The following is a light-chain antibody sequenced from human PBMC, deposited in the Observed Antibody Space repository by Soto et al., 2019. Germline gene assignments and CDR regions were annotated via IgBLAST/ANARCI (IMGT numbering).Light chain of an antibody. Sequence: NFMLTQPHSVSESPGKTVTISCTRSSGSIASHYVQWYQQRPGSAPTTVIYEDNQRPSGVPDRFSGSIDSSSNSASLTISGLKTEDEADYYCQSYDSSNHWVFGGGTKVTVL. V-gene: IGLV6-57*04. CDR2: EDN. CDR1: SGSIASHY. J-gene: IGLJ3*02. CDR3: QSYDSSNHWV.